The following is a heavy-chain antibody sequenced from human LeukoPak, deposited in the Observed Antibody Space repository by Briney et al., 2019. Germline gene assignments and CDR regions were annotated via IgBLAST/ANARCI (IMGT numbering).Heavy chain of an antibody. D-gene: IGHD3-10*01. CDR3: ARETLWFRVPHPTPDY. CDR1: GGSISSGGYY. Sequence: SQTLSLTCTVSGGSISSGGYYWSWIRQHPGKGLEWIGYIYYSGSTYYNPSLKSRVTISVDTSKNQFSLKLSSVTAADTAVYYCARETLWFRVPHPTPDYWGQGTLVTVSS. CDR2: IYYSGST. V-gene: IGHV4-31*03. J-gene: IGHJ4*02.